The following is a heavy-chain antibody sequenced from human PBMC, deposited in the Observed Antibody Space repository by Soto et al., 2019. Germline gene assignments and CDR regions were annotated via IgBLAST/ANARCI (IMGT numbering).Heavy chain of an antibody. CDR3: ARELQGLYYFDY. D-gene: IGHD2-15*01. J-gene: IGHJ4*02. CDR1: GYTFISYA. V-gene: IGHV1-3*01. Sequence: QVQVVQSGAEVKKPGASAKVSCKASGYTFISYAIHWVRQAPGQRLEWMGWINAGNGNTKYSQKFQGRVTITRDTSASTAYMELTSLRSEDTAVYYCARELQGLYYFDYWGQGTLVTVSS. CDR2: INAGNGNT.